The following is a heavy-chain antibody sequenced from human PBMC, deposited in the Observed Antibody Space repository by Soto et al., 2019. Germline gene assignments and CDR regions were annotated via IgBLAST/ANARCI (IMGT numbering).Heavy chain of an antibody. CDR3: ARPLYYDSSGEHPFDY. CDR2: ISAYSGNT. V-gene: IGHV1-18*04. CDR1: GYTFTSYG. Sequence: ASVKVSCKASGYTFTSYGISWVRQAPGQGLEWMGWISAYSGNTNYAQKLQGGVTMTTDTSTSTAYMELRSLRSDDTAVYYCARPLYYDSSGEHPFDYWGQGTLVTVSS. D-gene: IGHD3-22*01. J-gene: IGHJ4*02.